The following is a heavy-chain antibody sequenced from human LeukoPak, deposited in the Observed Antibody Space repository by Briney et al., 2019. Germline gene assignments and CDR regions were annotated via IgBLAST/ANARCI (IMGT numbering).Heavy chain of an antibody. J-gene: IGHJ4*02. CDR3: ATAEIYCSSTSCYAGLVDY. D-gene: IGHD2-2*01. V-gene: IGHV1-24*01. Sequence: ASVKASCKVSGYTLTELSMHWVRQAPGKGLEWMGGFDPEDGETIYAQKFQGRVTMTEDTSTDTAYMELSSLRSEDTAVYYCATAEIYCSSTSCYAGLVDYWGQGTLVTVSS. CDR2: FDPEDGET. CDR1: GYTLTELS.